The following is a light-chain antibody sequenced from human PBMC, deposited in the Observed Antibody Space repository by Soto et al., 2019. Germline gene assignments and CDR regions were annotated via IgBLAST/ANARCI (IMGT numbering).Light chain of an antibody. CDR1: QTIVNW. Sequence: DIPMTQSPSTLSASVGDRVTITCRASQTIVNWLAWYQQKPGKAPKLLIYDASSLERGVPSRFSGSGSGTEFTLTISSLQPDDFATYYCQQCHSFPWTFGQGTKVEFK. CDR2: DAS. J-gene: IGKJ1*01. V-gene: IGKV1-5*01. CDR3: QQCHSFPWT.